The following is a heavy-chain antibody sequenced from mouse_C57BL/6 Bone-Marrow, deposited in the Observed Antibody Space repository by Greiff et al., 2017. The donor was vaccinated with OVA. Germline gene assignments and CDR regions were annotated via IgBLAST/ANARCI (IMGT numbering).Heavy chain of an antibody. CDR2: INPSNGGT. CDR1: GYTFTSYW. J-gene: IGHJ2*01. V-gene: IGHV1-53*01. Sequence: VHLVESGTELVKPGASVKLSCKASGYTFTSYWMHWVKQRPGQGLEWIGNINPSNGGTNYNEKFKSKATLTVDTSSSTAYMQLSSLTSEDSAVYYCARAYYGSSSYFDYWGQGTTLTVSS. CDR3: ARAYYGSSSYFDY. D-gene: IGHD1-1*01.